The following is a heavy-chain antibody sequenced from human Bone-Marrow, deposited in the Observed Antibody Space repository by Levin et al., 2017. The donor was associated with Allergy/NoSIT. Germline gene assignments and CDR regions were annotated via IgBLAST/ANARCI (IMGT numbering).Heavy chain of an antibody. CDR1: GFTFSNFA. D-gene: IGHD2-2*01. CDR2: ITSSGGST. CDR3: GKPPAKMVVPTAMFRGLDSYYYMDV. J-gene: IGHJ6*03. Sequence: GGSLRLSCAASGFTFSNFAISWVRQAPGMGLDWVSGITSSGGSTYYADSGKGRFIISRDNSKNTLYLKMDSRRAEDTAVYVCGKPPAKMVVPTAMFRGLDSYYYMDVWGRGTTVTVSS. V-gene: IGHV3-23*01.